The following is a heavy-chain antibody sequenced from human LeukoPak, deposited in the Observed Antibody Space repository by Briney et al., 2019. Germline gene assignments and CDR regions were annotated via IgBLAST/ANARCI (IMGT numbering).Heavy chain of an antibody. CDR1: GFTFSSYA. V-gene: IGHV3-23*01. J-gene: IGHJ4*02. D-gene: IGHD2-2*01. CDR3: AKEYDVVVPAAYDY. CDR2: ISGSGGST. Sequence: GGSLRLSCASSGFTFSSYAMSWVRQAPGKGREWVSAISGSGGSTYYADSVKGRFTISRDNSKNTLYLQMNSLRAEDTAVSYCAKEYDVVVPAAYDYWGQGTLVTVSS.